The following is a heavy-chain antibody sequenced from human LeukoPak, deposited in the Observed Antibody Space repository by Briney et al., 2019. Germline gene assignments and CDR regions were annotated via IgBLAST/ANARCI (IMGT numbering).Heavy chain of an antibody. CDR3: ASARYCSGGSCYSSDY. V-gene: IGHV3-48*03. Sequence: PGGSLRLSCAASGFTLSSYEMNWVRQAPGKGLEWVSYISSSGSTIYYADSVKGRFTISRDNAKNSLYLQMNSLRAEDTAVYYCASARYCSGGSCYSSDYWGQGTLVTVSS. D-gene: IGHD2-15*01. CDR2: ISSSGSTI. J-gene: IGHJ4*02. CDR1: GFTLSSYE.